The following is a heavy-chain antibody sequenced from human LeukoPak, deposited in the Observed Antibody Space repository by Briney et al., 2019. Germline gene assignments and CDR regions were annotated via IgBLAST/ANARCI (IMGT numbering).Heavy chain of an antibody. V-gene: IGHV3-21*01. J-gene: IGHJ6*02. CDR1: GFTFSSYS. CDR2: ISSSSSYI. CDR3: ARDWGYYYYYGMDV. Sequence: GGSLRLSCAASGFTFSSYSMNWVRQAPGKGLEWVSSISSSSSYIYYADSVKGRFTISGDNAKNSLYLQMNSLRAEDTAVYYCARDWGYYYYYGMDVWGQGTTVTVSS. D-gene: IGHD3-16*01.